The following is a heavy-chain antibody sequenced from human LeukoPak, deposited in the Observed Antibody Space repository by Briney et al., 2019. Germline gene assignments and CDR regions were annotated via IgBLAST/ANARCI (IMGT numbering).Heavy chain of an antibody. CDR2: IYDSGST. J-gene: IGHJ1*01. Sequence: SETLSLTCTVSGASIRSGDYYWSWIRQPPGKGLEWIGYIYDSGSTYYNPSLKSRITISVDTSENRFSLKLSSVTATDTAVYYCARGPSYFQHWGQGTLVTVSS. V-gene: IGHV4-30-4*01. CDR1: GASIRSGDYY. CDR3: ARGPSYFQH.